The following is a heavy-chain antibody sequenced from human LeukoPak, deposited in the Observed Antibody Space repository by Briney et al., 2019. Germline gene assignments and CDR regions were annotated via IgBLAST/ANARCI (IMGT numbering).Heavy chain of an antibody. J-gene: IGHJ3*02. V-gene: IGHV3-48*03. CDR2: ISSSGSTI. CDR1: GFTLSSYE. CDR3: ARDDYGDYEPLDI. Sequence: GGSLRLSCAASGFTLSSYEMNWVRQAPGKGLEWVSYISSSGSTIYYADSVKGRFTISRDNAKNSLYLQMNSLRAEDTAVYYCARDDYGDYEPLDIWGQGTMVTVSS. D-gene: IGHD4-17*01.